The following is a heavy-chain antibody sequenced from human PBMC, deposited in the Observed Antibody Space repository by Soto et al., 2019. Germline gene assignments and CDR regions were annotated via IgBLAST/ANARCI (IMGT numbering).Heavy chain of an antibody. D-gene: IGHD6-13*01. J-gene: IGHJ6*01. V-gene: IGHV1-69*12. CDR2: IIPIFGTA. CDR1: GGTFSSYG. CDR3: ARGEAARYYHGMDV. Sequence: QVQLVQSGAEVKKPGSSVKVSCKASGGTFSSYGISWVRQAPGQGLEWMGGIIPIFGTANYAQKFQGRVTITADESTSTAYMELSSLRSEDTAVHYCARGEAARYYHGMDVWGKGPRSPSPQ.